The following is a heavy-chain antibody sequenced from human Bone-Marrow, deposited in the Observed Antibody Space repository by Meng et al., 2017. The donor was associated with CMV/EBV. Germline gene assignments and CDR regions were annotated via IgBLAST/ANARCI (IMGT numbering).Heavy chain of an antibody. CDR3: ARLWGVRGYYFDY. CDR1: GFTFSSYS. V-gene: IGHV3-21*01. D-gene: IGHD3-10*01. J-gene: IGHJ4*02. Sequence: GESLKISCAASGFTFSSYSMNWVRQAPGKGLEWVSSISSSSSYIYYADSVKGRFTISRDNAKNSLYQQMNSLRAEDTAVYYCARLWGVRGYYFDYWGQGTLVTVSS. CDR2: ISSSSSYI.